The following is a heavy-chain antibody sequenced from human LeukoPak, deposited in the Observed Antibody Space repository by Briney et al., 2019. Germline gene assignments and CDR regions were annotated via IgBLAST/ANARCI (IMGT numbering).Heavy chain of an antibody. Sequence: GGSLRLYCAASGLTFSSYSMNWVRQAPGKGLEWVSYISSSSSTIYYADSVKGRFTISRDNAKNSLYLQMNSLRAEDTAVYYCARDAPDLTRRDFDYWGQGTLVTVSS. CDR3: ARDAPDLTRRDFDY. J-gene: IGHJ4*02. CDR1: GLTFSSYS. D-gene: IGHD4-11*01. V-gene: IGHV3-48*01. CDR2: ISSSSSTI.